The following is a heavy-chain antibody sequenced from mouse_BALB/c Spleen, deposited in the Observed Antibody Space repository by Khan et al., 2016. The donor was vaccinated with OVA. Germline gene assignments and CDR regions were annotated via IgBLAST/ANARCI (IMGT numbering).Heavy chain of an antibody. V-gene: IGHV2-3*01. CDR2: IWGYGST. J-gene: IGHJ4*01. CDR1: GFSLTSYG. Sequence: VQLEESGPGLVAPSQSLSITCTVSGFSLTSYGVNWVRQPPGKGLERLGVIWGYGSTYCHSALISRLSTSTVNSKSQVFLKLNNLQTDDTAAYYCAKFDGIFYAMDYWGQGTSVTVSS. CDR3: AKFDGIFYAMDY. D-gene: IGHD2-3*01.